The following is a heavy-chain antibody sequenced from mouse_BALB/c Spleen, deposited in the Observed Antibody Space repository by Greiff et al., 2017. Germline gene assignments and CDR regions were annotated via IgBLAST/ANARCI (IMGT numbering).Heavy chain of an antibody. D-gene: IGHD1-1*01. CDR3: ARLVYEGAMDY. Sequence: EVNLVESGGGLVKPGGSLKLSCAASGFAFSSYDMSWVRQTPEKRLEWVAYISSGGGSTYYPDTVKGRFTISRDNAKNTLYLQMSSLKSEDTAMYYCARLVYEGAMDYWGQGTSVTVSS. CDR1: GFAFSSYD. J-gene: IGHJ4*01. V-gene: IGHV5-12-1*01. CDR2: ISSGGGST.